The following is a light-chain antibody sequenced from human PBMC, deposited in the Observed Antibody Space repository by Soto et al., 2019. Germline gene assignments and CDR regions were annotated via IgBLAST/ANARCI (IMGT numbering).Light chain of an antibody. CDR3: HVWDSDRDHPV. CDR2: YEI. Sequence: SSELTQPPSVSVAPGQTASITCGGNNIGSKGVHWYQQKSGQAPVLVIYYEIDRPSGIPERFSGSNFGNTATLTISRVEAGDAANYYCHVWDSDRDHPVFGGGTKLTVL. CDR1: NIGSKG. V-gene: IGLV3-21*04. J-gene: IGLJ2*01.